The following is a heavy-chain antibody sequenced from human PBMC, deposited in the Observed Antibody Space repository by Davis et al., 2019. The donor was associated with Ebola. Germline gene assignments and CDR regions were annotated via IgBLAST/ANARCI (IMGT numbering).Heavy chain of an antibody. D-gene: IGHD3-22*01. J-gene: IGHJ3*02. CDR1: GFTFSSYS. CDR2: ISGSSRYI. CDR3: ARDGGDSSGSHNAFDI. Sequence: PGGSLRLSCAASGFTFSSYSMIWVRQAPGKGLEWVSSISGSSRYIYYADSVKGRFSISRDNAKNSLYLQMNSLRDEDTAVYYCARDGGDSSGSHNAFDIWGQGTMVTVSS. V-gene: IGHV3-21*01.